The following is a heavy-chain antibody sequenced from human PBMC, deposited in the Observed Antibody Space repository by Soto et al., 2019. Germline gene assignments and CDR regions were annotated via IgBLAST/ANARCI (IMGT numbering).Heavy chain of an antibody. CDR2: INSDGSST. Sequence: GGSLRLSCAASGFTFSSYAMSWVRQAPGKGLVWVSRINSDGSSTSYADSVKGRFTISRDNAKNTLYLQMNSLRAEDTAVYYCARAPYGDYYWYFDLWGRGTLVTVSS. CDR3: ARAPYGDYYWYFDL. V-gene: IGHV3-74*01. J-gene: IGHJ2*01. CDR1: GFTFSSYA. D-gene: IGHD4-17*01.